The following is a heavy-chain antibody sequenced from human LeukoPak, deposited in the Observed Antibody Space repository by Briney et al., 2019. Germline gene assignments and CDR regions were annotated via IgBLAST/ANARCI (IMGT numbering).Heavy chain of an antibody. V-gene: IGHV4-31*03. J-gene: IGHJ4*02. D-gene: IGHD3-22*01. Sequence: PSETLSLTCTVSGGSISSGGYYLSWIRQHPGKGLEWIEYVYYSGSTYYNPSLKSRVTISLDTSKNQFSLKLSSVTAADTAVYYCARASAYDSSGSTRFDYWGQGTQVTVSS. CDR3: ARASAYDSSGSTRFDY. CDR1: GGSISSGGYY. CDR2: VYYSGST.